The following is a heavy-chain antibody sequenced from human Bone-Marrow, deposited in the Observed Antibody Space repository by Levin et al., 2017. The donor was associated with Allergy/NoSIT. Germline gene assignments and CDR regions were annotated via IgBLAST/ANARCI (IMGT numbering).Heavy chain of an antibody. J-gene: IGHJ4*02. CDR3: VSGFCGGDCYSGY. CDR1: GGSFSGYY. D-gene: IGHD2-21*02. CDR2: ISGSSGTI. Sequence: LSLTCAVYGGSFSGYYWSWIRQPPGKGLEWVSFISGSSGTIYYTDSVKGRFTVSRDNAKNSLYLQMNSLRAGDTAVYYCVSGFCGGDCYSGYWGQGTLVTVSS. V-gene: IGHV3-11*04.